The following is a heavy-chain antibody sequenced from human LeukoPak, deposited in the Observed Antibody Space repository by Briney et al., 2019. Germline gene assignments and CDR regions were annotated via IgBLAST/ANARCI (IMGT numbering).Heavy chain of an antibody. Sequence: KSSETLSLTCTVSGVSISSSSYYWGWIRQPPEKGLEWIGSIYYSGSTYYNPSLKSRVTISVDTSKNQFSLKLSSVTAADTAVYYCARHEARFLDPRGGFDYWGQGTLVTVSS. CDR3: ARHEARFLDPRGGFDY. J-gene: IGHJ4*02. CDR2: IYYSGST. V-gene: IGHV4-39*01. CDR1: GVSISSSSYY. D-gene: IGHD3-3*01.